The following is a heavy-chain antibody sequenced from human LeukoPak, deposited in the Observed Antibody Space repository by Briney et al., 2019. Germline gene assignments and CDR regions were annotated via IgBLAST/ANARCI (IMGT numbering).Heavy chain of an antibody. CDR2: LNSDGSST. CDR3: ARAPGTAMTNFDY. D-gene: IGHD5-18*01. CDR1: GFTFSTYW. J-gene: IGHJ4*02. V-gene: IGHV3-74*01. Sequence: GGSLRLSCAASGFTFSTYWMHWVRQAPGKGLVWVSRLNSDGSSTSYADSVKGRFTISRDNAKNTLYLQMNSLRAEDTAVYYCARAPGTAMTNFDYWGQGTLVTVSS.